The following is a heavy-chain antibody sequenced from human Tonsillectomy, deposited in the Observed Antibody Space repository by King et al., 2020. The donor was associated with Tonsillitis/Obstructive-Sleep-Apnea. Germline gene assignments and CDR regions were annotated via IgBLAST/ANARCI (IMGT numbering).Heavy chain of an antibody. D-gene: IGHD3-22*01. Sequence: DVQLVESGGGLVQPGRSLRLSCTASGFTFGDYAMSWVRQAPGKGLEWVGFIRSKAYGGTTEYAASVKGRFTISRDDSKSIAYLQMNSLETEDTAVYYCTRYDSSGYPPFDYWGQGTLVTVSS. CDR1: GFTFGDYA. J-gene: IGHJ4*02. CDR3: TRYDSSGYPPFDY. V-gene: IGHV3-49*04. CDR2: IRSKAYGGTT.